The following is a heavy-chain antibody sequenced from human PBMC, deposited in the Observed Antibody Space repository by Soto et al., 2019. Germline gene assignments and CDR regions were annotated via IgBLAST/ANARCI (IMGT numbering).Heavy chain of an antibody. CDR2: INPNSGGT. CDR3: ARDRIAVAGFDY. CDR1: GYTFTGYY. V-gene: IGHV1-2*02. J-gene: IGHJ4*02. Sequence: GASVKVSCKASGYTFTGYYMHWVRQAPGQGLEWMGWINPNSGGTNYAQKFQGRVTMTRDTSMSTAYMELRRLRSDNTAVYYCARDRIAVAGFDYWGQGTLVTVSS. D-gene: IGHD6-19*01.